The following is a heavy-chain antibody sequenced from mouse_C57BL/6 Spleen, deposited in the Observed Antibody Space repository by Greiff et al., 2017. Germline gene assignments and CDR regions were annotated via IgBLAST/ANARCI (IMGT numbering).Heavy chain of an antibody. D-gene: IGHD2-1*01. J-gene: IGHJ4*01. Sequence: EVMLVESGGGLVKPGGSLKLSCAASGFTFSSYAMSWVRQTPEKRLEWVATISDGGSYTYYPDNVKGRFTISRDNAKNTLYLQMSHLKSEDTAMYYCARGNYGNYFYAMDYWGQGTSVTVSS. V-gene: IGHV5-4*03. CDR1: GFTFSSYA. CDR2: ISDGGSYT. CDR3: ARGNYGNYFYAMDY.